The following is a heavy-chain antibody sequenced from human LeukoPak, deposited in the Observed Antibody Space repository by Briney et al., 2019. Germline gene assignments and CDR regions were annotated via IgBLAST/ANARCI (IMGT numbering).Heavy chain of an antibody. V-gene: IGHV1-2*04. Sequence: ASVKVSCKASGYTFTGYYMHWVRQAPGQGLEWMGWINPNSGGTNYAQKFQGWVTMTRDTSISTAYMELSRLRSDDTAVYYCAREQSSGSSWLTICYFDYWGQGTLVTVSS. CDR1: GYTFTGYY. CDR3: AREQSSGSSWLTICYFDY. J-gene: IGHJ4*02. CDR2: INPNSGGT. D-gene: IGHD6-13*01.